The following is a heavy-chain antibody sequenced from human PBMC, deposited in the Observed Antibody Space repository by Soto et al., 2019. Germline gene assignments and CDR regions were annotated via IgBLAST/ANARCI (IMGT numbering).Heavy chain of an antibody. CDR3: TTNRKAWLLWFGESSYYFDY. D-gene: IGHD3-10*01. J-gene: IGHJ4*02. Sequence: EVQLVESGGGLVKPGGSLRLSCAASGFTFSNAWMNWVRQAPGKGLEWVGRIKSKTDGGTTDYAAPVKGRFTISRDDSKNTLYLQMNSLKTEDTAVYYCTTNRKAWLLWFGESSYYFDYWGQGTLVTVSS. V-gene: IGHV3-15*07. CDR1: GFTFSNAW. CDR2: IKSKTDGGTT.